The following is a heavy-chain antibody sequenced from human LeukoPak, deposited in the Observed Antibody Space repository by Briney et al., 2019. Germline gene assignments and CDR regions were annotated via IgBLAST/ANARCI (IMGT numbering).Heavy chain of an antibody. CDR2: ISSSSSYI. V-gene: IGHV3-21*01. J-gene: IGHJ3*02. Sequence: GGSLRLSCAASGFTFSSYSMNWVRQAPGKGLEWVSSISSSSSYIYYADSVKGRFTISRDNAKNSLYLQMNSLRAEDTAVYYCARAFPAKYYSFDIWGQGTMVTVSS. CDR1: GFTFSSYS. CDR3: ARAFPAKYYSFDI. D-gene: IGHD3-10*01.